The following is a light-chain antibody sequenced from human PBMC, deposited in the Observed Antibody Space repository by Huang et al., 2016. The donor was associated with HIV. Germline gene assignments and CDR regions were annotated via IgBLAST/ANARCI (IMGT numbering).Light chain of an antibody. CDR1: QSINTN. V-gene: IGKV3-15*01. J-gene: IGKJ1*01. CDR3: QQYSHWPQT. Sequence: EIVLTQSPATLSVSTGERATLSCRASQSINTNLAWYQQKYGQAPRLLISGASTRAGGIPARVSGRGSRTEFTLTISSLQSEDFAVYYCQQYSHWPQTFGQGTKVEIK. CDR2: GAS.